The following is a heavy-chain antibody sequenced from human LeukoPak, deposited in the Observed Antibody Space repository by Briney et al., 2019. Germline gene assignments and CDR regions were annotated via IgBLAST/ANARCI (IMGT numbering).Heavy chain of an antibody. CDR2: ISGSGGST. D-gene: IGHD4-17*01. J-gene: IGHJ4*02. CDR3: AKLIAGDYFTLPQYFDY. CDR1: GFTFSSYA. V-gene: IGHV3-23*01. Sequence: GSLLLSCAASGFTFSSYAMSWVRQAPGKGLEWVSAISGSGGSTYYADSVKGRFTISRDNSKNTLYLQMNSLRAEDTAVYYCAKLIAGDYFTLPQYFDYWGQGTLVTVSS.